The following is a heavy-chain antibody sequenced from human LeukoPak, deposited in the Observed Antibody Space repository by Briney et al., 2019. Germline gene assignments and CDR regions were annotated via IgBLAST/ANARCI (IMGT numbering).Heavy chain of an antibody. Sequence: ASVKVSCKASGGTFSSYAMSWVRQAPGQGLEWMGRINPNSGGTNYAQKFQGRVTMTRDTSISTAYMELSRLRSDDTAVYYCASGVVDYYGEDYWGQGTLVTVSS. D-gene: IGHD2-21*01. CDR3: ASGVVDYYGEDY. CDR2: INPNSGGT. CDR1: GGTFSSYA. J-gene: IGHJ4*02. V-gene: IGHV1-2*06.